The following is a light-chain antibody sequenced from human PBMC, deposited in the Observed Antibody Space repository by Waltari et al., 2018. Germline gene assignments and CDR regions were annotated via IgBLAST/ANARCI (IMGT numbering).Light chain of an antibody. CDR2: KAS. Sequence: DIQMTQSPSSLSASVGDRVTITCRASQDISIWLVWYQQRPGKGPKILINKASSLQSGLPSRFSGSGSGRDFTLTINSLQPEDFATYYCQQYYSAPPTFGQGTKVEIK. CDR1: QDISIW. V-gene: IGKV1D-16*01. J-gene: IGKJ1*01. CDR3: QQYYSAPPT.